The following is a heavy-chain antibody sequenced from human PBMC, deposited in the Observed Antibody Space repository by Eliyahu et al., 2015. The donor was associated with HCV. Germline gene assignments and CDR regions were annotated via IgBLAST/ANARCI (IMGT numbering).Heavy chain of an antibody. J-gene: IGHJ3*02. Sequence: QVQLVQSGAXVKKPGASVKVSCKASGYTFTXYXXHWVRQAPGQGLEWMGIINPSGGSTSYAQKFQGRVTMTRDTSTSTVYMELSSLRSEDTAVYYCARSQQGATTVVTRNAFDIWGQGTMVTVSS. CDR3: ARSQQGATTVVTRNAFDI. V-gene: IGHV1-46*03. CDR1: GYTFTXYX. CDR2: INPSGGST. D-gene: IGHD4-23*01.